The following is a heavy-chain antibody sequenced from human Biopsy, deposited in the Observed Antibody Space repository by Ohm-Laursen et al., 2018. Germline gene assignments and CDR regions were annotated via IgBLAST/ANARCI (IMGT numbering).Heavy chain of an antibody. V-gene: IGHV4-61*08. CDR3: ASFNDYKGSWFDP. D-gene: IGHD4-11*01. CDR1: GGSVSSGGFY. CDR2: IYYSGTT. Sequence: GTLSLTCTVSGGSVSSGGFYWNWIRQHPGKGLEWIGYIYYSGTTYYNPSLKSRVTISVDTSKNQFSLKLNSATAADTAVYYCASFNDYKGSWFDPWGQGTLVTVSS. J-gene: IGHJ5*02.